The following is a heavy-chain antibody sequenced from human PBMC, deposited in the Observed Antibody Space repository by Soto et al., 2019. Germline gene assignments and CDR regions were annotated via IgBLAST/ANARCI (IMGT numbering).Heavy chain of an antibody. CDR1: GFTFSSYW. CDR2: IKQDGSEK. V-gene: IGHV3-7*01. J-gene: IGHJ4*02. Sequence: GESLKISCAASGFTFSSYWMSWVRQAPGKGLEWVANIKQDGSEKYYVDSVKGRFTISRDNAKNSLYLQMNSLRAEDTAVYYCARVPIAVAPFFDYWGQGTLVTVSS. D-gene: IGHD6-19*01. CDR3: ARVPIAVAPFFDY.